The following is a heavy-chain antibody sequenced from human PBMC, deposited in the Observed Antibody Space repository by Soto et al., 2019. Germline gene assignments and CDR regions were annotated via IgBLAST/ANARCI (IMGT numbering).Heavy chain of an antibody. J-gene: IGHJ4*02. CDR1: GGSGSSGSYY. CDR2: IYYSGST. Sequence: SETLSLTCTVSGGSGSSGSYYWSWIRQPPGKGLEWIGYIYYSGSTNYNPSLKSRVTISVDTSKNQFSLKLSSVTAADTAVYYCARGNDFWSGYYYFDYWGQGTLVTVS. CDR3: ARGNDFWSGYYYFDY. V-gene: IGHV4-61*01. D-gene: IGHD3-3*01.